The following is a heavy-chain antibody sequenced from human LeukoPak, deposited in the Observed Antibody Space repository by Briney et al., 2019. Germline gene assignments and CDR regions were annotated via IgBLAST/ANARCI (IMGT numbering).Heavy chain of an antibody. CDR3: ARYVVRGVIIV. Sequence: SETLSLTCTVSGGSISSSSYYWGWIRQPPGKGLEWIGSIYYSGSTYYNPSLKSRVTISVDTSKNQFSLKRSSVTAADTAVYYCARYVVRGVIIVWGQGTLVTVSS. V-gene: IGHV4-39*01. D-gene: IGHD3-10*01. J-gene: IGHJ4*02. CDR2: IYYSGST. CDR1: GGSISSSSYY.